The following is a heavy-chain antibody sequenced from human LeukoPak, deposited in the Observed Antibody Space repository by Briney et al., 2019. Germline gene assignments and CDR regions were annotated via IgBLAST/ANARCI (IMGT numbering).Heavy chain of an antibody. CDR1: GGSFSGYY. J-gene: IGHJ4*02. D-gene: IGHD3-3*01. Sequence: SETLSLTCAVYGGSFSGYYWSWIRQPPGKGLEWIGSIYYSGSTYYNPSLKSRVTISVDTSKNQFSLKLSSVTAADTAVYYCARILEWLFYVDYWGQGTLVTVSS. V-gene: IGHV4-34*01. CDR2: IYYSGST. CDR3: ARILEWLFYVDY.